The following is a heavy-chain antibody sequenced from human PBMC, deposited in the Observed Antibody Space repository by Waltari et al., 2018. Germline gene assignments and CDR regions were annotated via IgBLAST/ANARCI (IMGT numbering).Heavy chain of an antibody. Sequence: EVQLAESGGGLAQPGGSLRLSCTASGFSFSDFGMSWVRQAPGEGLEWVSGIHPGGVFKNYIDSVKGRFTISRDNSNNIVYLQMNSLRAEDTAVYYCATRGYCDGGSCSLDKWGQGTLVTVS. V-gene: IGHV3-23*04. CDR1: GFSFSDFG. J-gene: IGHJ4*02. CDR2: IHPGGVFK. D-gene: IGHD2-15*01. CDR3: ATRGYCDGGSCSLDK.